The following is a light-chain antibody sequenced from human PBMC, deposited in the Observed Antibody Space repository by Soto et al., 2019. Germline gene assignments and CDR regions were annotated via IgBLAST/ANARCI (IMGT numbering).Light chain of an antibody. V-gene: IGLV1-44*01. Sequence: QLVLTQPPSASGTPGQRITISCSGSSSNVGSNPVNWYQQLPGTAPKLLIYSNNQRPSGVPERFSGSKSGTSASLAITGLQSEDEADYYCAAWDDGLSAVLFGRGTQLTVL. J-gene: IGLJ2*01. CDR2: SNN. CDR3: AAWDDGLSAVL. CDR1: SSNVGSNP.